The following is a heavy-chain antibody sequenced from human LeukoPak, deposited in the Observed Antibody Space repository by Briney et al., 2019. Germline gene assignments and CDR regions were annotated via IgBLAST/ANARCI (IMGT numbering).Heavy chain of an antibody. CDR2: IYYSGST. J-gene: IGHJ4*02. V-gene: IGHV4-59*01. Sequence: SETLSLTCTVSGGSISSYYWSWIRQPPGKGLEWIGYIYYSGSTNYNPSLKSRVTISVDTSKNQFSLKLSSVTAADTAVYYCARAGSSSSPVDYWGRGTLVTVSS. D-gene: IGHD6-6*01. CDR1: GGSISSYY. CDR3: ARAGSSSSPVDY.